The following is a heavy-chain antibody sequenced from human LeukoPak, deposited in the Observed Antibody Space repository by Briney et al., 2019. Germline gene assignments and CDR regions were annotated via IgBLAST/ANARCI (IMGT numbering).Heavy chain of an antibody. D-gene: IGHD3-10*01. CDR2: IRYDGSNK. V-gene: IGHV3-30*02. J-gene: IGHJ4*02. CDR1: GFTFSSYG. CDR3: AKDLYGSGSYQIRLFDY. Sequence: GGSLRLSCAASGFTFSSYGMHWVRQAPGKGLEWVAFIRYDGSNKFYADSVKGRFTISRDNSKNPLYLQMNSLRVEDTAVYYCAKDLYGSGSYQIRLFDYWGQGTLVTVSS.